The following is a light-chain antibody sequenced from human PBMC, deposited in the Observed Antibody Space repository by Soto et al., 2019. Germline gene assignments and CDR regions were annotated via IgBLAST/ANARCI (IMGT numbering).Light chain of an antibody. CDR2: DAS. J-gene: IGKJ3*01. V-gene: IGKV1-33*01. CDR1: QDISNS. CDR3: QQYDNLPLFT. Sequence: DIQMTQSPSSLSASVGDRVTITCQARQDISNSLNWYQQKPGKAPKLLIYDASNLETGVPSRFSGSGSGTDFTFTISSLQPEDIATYYCQQYDNLPLFTFGPGTKVDIK.